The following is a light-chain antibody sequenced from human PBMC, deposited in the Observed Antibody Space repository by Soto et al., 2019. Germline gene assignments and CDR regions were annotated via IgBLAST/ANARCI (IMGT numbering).Light chain of an antibody. CDR2: GAS. CDR3: QQYGSSPRT. V-gene: IGKV3-20*01. J-gene: IGKJ1*01. CDR1: QSISSSY. Sequence: EIVFAQSPGTLSLSPGKRATLSCRASQSISSSYLAWYQQRSGQAPRLLIYGASSRAIGIPDRFRGSGSGTDFTLTISRLEPEDFAVYYCQQYGSSPRTFGQGTKVDIK.